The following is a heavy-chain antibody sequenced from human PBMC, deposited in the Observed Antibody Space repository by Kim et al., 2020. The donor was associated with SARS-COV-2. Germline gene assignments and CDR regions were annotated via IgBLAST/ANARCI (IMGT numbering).Heavy chain of an antibody. V-gene: IGHV4-39*07. CDR1: GGSISSSSYY. J-gene: IGHJ5*02. D-gene: IGHD2-21*02. Sequence: SETLSLTCTVSGGSISSSSYYWGWIRQPPGKGLEWIGSIYYSGSTYYNPSLKSRVTISVDTSKNQFSLKLSSVTAADTAVYYCAREVRKIVVVTAIPDWFDPRGQGTLVTVSS. CDR3: AREVRKIVVVTAIPDWFDP. CDR2: IYYSGST.